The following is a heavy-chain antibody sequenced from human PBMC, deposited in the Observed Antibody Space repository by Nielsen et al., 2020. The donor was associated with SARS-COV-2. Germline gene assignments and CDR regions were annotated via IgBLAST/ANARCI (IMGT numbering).Heavy chain of an antibody. CDR2: ISSSSSYT. J-gene: IGHJ4*02. Sequence: GESLKISCAASGFTFSSYSMNWVRQAPGKGLEWVSSISSSSSYTYYADSVKGRFTISRDNSKNTLYLQMNSLRAEDTAVYYCASPSAAAGIDYWGQGTLVTVSS. V-gene: IGHV3-21*04. CDR1: GFTFSSYS. CDR3: ASPSAAAGIDY. D-gene: IGHD6-13*01.